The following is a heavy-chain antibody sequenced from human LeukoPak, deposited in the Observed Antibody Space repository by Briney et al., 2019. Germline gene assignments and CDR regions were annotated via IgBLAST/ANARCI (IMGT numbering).Heavy chain of an antibody. J-gene: IGHJ2*01. Sequence: SETLSLTCTVSGGSISSSSYYWGWIRQPPGKGLEWIGNIYYSGRTYYNPSLKSRVTISVDTSKNQFSLKLSSVTATDTAVYYCARGVSMIVVVIHDWYFDLWGRGTLVTVSS. V-gene: IGHV4-39*01. D-gene: IGHD3-22*01. CDR3: ARGVSMIVVVIHDWYFDL. CDR2: IYYSGRT. CDR1: GGSISSSSYY.